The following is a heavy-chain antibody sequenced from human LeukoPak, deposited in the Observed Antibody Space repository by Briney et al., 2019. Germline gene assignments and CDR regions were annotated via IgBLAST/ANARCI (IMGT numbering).Heavy chain of an antibody. CDR1: GFTFSSYS. V-gene: IGHV3-21*01. D-gene: IGHD5-18*01. CDR2: ISSSSAYI. J-gene: IGHJ5*02. Sequence: GGSLRLSCAASGFTFSSYSMIWVRRAPGKGLEWVSSISSSSAYIYYADSVRGRFTISRDNAENSLYLQMNSLRAEDTAVYYCARGRLDGGYSYLDWFDPWGQGTLVTVSS. CDR3: ARGRLDGGYSYLDWFDP.